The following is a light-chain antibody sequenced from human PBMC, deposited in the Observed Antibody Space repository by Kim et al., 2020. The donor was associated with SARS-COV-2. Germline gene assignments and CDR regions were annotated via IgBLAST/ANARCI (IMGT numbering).Light chain of an antibody. J-gene: IGLJ3*02. Sequence: GKPVTISCTRRSGSIASNYIQGYQQRPDSSPIMVIYEDDRRPSGVPARFSASIDSSSNSASLTSSGLKTEDEADYYGQSDDNHMWVFGGGTQLTVL. CDR2: EDD. CDR1: SGSIASNY. V-gene: IGLV6-57*01. CDR3: QSDDNHMWV.